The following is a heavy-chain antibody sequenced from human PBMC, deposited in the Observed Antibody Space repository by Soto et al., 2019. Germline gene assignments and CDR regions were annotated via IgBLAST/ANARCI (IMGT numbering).Heavy chain of an antibody. CDR3: ARDRDYYGSGSYSCEY. CDR2: IIPILGIA. CDR1: GGTFSSYT. D-gene: IGHD3-10*01. Sequence: QVQLVQSGAEVKKPGSSVKVSCKASGGTFSSYTISWVRQAPGQGLEWMGRIIPILGIANYAQKFQGRVTITADKSTGTAYMGLRCLRSEDTAVDYCARDRDYYGSGSYSCEYRGQGTLVTVSP. V-gene: IGHV1-69*02. J-gene: IGHJ4*02.